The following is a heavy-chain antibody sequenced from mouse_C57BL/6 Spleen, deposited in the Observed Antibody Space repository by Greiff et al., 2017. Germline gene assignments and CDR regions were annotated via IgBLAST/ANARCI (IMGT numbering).Heavy chain of an antibody. V-gene: IGHV1-20*01. Sequence: EVQLQQSGPELVKPGDSVKISCKASGYSFTGYFMNWVMQSHGKSLEWIGRINPYNGDTFYNQKLKGKATLTVDKSSSTAHMELRSLTSEDSAVYYCARGIYDGYYDYFDYWGQGTTLTASS. D-gene: IGHD2-3*01. CDR2: INPYNGDT. J-gene: IGHJ2*01. CDR1: GYSFTGYF. CDR3: ARGIYDGYYDYFDY.